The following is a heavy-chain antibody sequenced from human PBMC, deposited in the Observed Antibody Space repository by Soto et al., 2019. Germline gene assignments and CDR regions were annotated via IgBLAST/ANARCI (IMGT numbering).Heavy chain of an antibody. D-gene: IGHD3-3*01. CDR2: ISSSGSTI. V-gene: IGHV3-48*03. Sequence: LRLSCAASGFTFSSYEMNWVRQAPGKGLEWVSYISSSGSTIYYADSVKGRFTISRDNAKNSLYLQMNSLRAEDTAVYYCARVVYDFWSGPKPIDYWGQGTLVTVSS. CDR1: GFTFSSYE. J-gene: IGHJ4*02. CDR3: ARVVYDFWSGPKPIDY.